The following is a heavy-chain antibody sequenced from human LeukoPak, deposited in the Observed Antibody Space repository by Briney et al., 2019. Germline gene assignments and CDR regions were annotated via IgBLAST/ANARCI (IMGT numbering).Heavy chain of an antibody. V-gene: IGHV5-51*01. Sequence: GESLKISCKGSGYSINNYWIGWVRQMPGKGLEWMGITYPADSDIRYSPSFQGQVTISADKSISTAYLQRSSLKASDTAMYYCARQEYCSGGSCYTWFDPWGQGTLVTVSS. CDR2: TYPADSDI. D-gene: IGHD2-15*01. CDR3: ARQEYCSGGSCYTWFDP. CDR1: GYSINNYW. J-gene: IGHJ5*02.